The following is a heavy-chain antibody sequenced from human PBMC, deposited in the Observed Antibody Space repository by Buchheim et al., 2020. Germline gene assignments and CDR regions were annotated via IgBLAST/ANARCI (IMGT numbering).Heavy chain of an antibody. J-gene: IGHJ6*02. D-gene: IGHD3-10*01. CDR3: ARGAGEVRGVITYYYGMDV. CDR2: INDSGST. V-gene: IGHV4-4*02. CDR1: GGSIGSYTW. Sequence: VQLQESGPGLVKPSGTLSLTCAVSGGSIGSYTWWSWVRQTPGKGLEWIGEINDSGSTNYNPSLNSRVTISLDKSKNQFSLKLNSVTAADTAVYYCARGAGEVRGVITYYYGMDVWGQGTT.